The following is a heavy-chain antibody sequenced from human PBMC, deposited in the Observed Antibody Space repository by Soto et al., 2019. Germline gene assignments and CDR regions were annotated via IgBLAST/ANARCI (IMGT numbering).Heavy chain of an antibody. Sequence: EVLLLESGGGLVQPGGSLRLSCVGSGFTFINYAMNWVRQTPGKGVEWVSTNRGSGDRTFDEATVKGWFTISRDKSKNTVNLQMNSLRADDTAVYYCARKILGSTSRPDWGYFALWGRGTLVTVSS. J-gene: IGHJ2*01. D-gene: IGHD2-2*01. CDR3: ARKILGSTSRPDWGYFAL. V-gene: IGHV3-23*01. CDR1: GFTFINYA. CDR2: NRGSGDRT.